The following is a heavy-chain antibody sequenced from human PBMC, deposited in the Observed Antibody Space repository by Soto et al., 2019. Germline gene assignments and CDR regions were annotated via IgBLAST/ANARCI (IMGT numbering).Heavy chain of an antibody. V-gene: IGHV3-30-3*01. CDR2: ISYDGSNK. J-gene: IGHJ5*02. D-gene: IGHD3-10*01. Sequence: QVQLVESGGGVVQPGRSLRLSCAASGFTFSSYAMHWVRQAPGKGLEWVAVISYDGSNKYYADSVKGRFTISRDNSKNTLYLQMNSLRAEDTAVYYCARDGSGPDENNWFAPWGQGTLVTVSS. CDR1: GFTFSSYA. CDR3: ARDGSGPDENNWFAP.